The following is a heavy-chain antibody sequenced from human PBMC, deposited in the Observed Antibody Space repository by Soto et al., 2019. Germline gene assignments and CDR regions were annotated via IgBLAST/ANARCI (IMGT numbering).Heavy chain of an antibody. D-gene: IGHD3-3*01. J-gene: IGHJ6*02. CDR2: IWYDGSKK. CDR1: GFTFSSFG. CDR3: ARDASYYSLWSGYYPSRNGMDV. V-gene: IGHV3-33*01. Sequence: PGGSLRLSCAASGFTFSSFGMHWVRQAPGKGLEWVSLIWYDGSKKSYGDSVKGRFTISRDNSRNTVYLQMNSLRADDTAVYYCARDASYYSLWSGYYPSRNGMDVWGQGSTVTVSS.